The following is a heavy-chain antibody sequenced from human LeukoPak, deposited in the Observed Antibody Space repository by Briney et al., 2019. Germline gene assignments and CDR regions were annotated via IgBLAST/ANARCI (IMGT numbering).Heavy chain of an antibody. CDR3: ARVGATRPFDY. V-gene: IGHV4-39*07. CDR1: GGSISISSYY. J-gene: IGHJ4*02. CDR2: IYYSGST. Sequence: KPSETLSLICTVSGGSISISSYYWGWIRQPPGKGLEGIGSIYYSGSTYYNPSLESRVTISVDTSKNQFSLKLSSVTAAETAVYYCARVGATRPFDYWGQGTLVTVSS. D-gene: IGHD1-26*01.